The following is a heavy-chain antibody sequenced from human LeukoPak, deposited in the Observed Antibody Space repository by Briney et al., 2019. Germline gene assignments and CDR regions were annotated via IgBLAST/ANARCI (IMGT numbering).Heavy chain of an antibody. J-gene: IGHJ4*02. CDR1: GGTFSSYA. CDR3: ARGSSGYSSGWIDY. Sequence: SVKVSCKASGGTFSSYAISWVRQAPGQGLEWMGGIIPIFGTANYAQKFQGRVTITTEESTSTAYMELSSLRSEDTAVYYCARGSSGYSSGWIDYWGQGTLVTVSS. D-gene: IGHD6-19*01. CDR2: IIPIFGTA. V-gene: IGHV1-69*05.